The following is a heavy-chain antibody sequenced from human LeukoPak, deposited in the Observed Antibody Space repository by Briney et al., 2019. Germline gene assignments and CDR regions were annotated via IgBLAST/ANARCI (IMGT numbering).Heavy chain of an antibody. CDR3: ASSILRTTIIDY. V-gene: IGHV3-21*01. D-gene: IGHD1-14*01. CDR2: ISSSSSYI. J-gene: IGHJ4*02. Sequence: GGSLRLSCAASGFTFSSYSMNWVRQAPGKGLEWVSSISSSSSYIYYADSVKGRFTISRDNAKNSLYLQMNSLRAEDTAVYYCASSILRTTIIDYWGQGTLVTVSS. CDR1: GFTFSSYS.